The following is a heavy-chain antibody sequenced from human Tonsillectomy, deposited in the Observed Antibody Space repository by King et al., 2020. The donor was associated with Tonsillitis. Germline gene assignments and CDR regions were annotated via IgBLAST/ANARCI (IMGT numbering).Heavy chain of an antibody. CDR2: ISGGGGTA. V-gene: IGHV3-23*04. D-gene: IGHD3-10*01. J-gene: IGHJ4*02. Sequence: VQLVESGGGLVQPGGSVRLPCAVSGFTFSNYAMSWVRQAPGKGLEWVSSISGGGGTAYYADPVKGRFTISRDNSKNTLYLQMNSLRVEDTAVYYCTKLFTIVRGVFKSSGFFDYWGQGTLVTVSS. CDR1: GFTFSNYA. CDR3: TKLFTIVRGVFKSSGFFDY.